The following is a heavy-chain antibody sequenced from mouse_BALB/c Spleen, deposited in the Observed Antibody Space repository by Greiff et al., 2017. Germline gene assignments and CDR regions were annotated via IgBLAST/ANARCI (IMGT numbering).Heavy chain of an antibody. CDR1: GFTFSSFG. CDR2: ISSGSSTI. D-gene: IGHD2-4*01. V-gene: IGHV5-17*02. CDR3: ASYDYDDEFAY. J-gene: IGHJ3*01. Sequence: EVQLVESGGGLVQPGGSRKLSCAASGFTFSSFGMHWVRQAPEKGLEWVAYISSGSSTIYYADTVKGRFTISRDNPKNTLFLQMTSLRSEDTAMYYCASYDYDDEFAYWGQGTLVTVSA.